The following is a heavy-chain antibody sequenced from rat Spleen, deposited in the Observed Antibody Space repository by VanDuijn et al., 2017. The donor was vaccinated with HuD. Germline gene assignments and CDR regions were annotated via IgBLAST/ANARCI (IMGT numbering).Heavy chain of an antibody. CDR3: ARHGYYDGYYPYFDY. V-gene: IGHV5-31*01. D-gene: IGHD1-12*03. J-gene: IGHJ2*01. CDR1: GFTFNNYW. CDR2: ISTGGGNT. Sequence: EVQLVESGGGLVQPGRSLKLSCVASGFTFNNYWMSWIRQAPGKGLEWVASISTGGGNTFYRDSVKGRLTISRDNAKNTLYLQMDSLRSEDTATYYCARHGYYDGYYPYFDYWGQGVMVTVSS.